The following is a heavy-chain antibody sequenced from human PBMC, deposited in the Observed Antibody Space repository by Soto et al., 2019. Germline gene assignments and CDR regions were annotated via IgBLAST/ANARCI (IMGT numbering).Heavy chain of an antibody. CDR1: GGSLSSGGYY. CDR2: SYYSGST. J-gene: IGHJ6*02. V-gene: IGHV4-31*03. D-gene: IGHD1-26*01. Sequence: SETLSLTCTVSGGSLSSGGYYWRWIRQHPGKGLEWSGYSYYSGSTYYNPSLKSRVTISVDTSKNQFSLKLSSVTAADTAVYYCARGVRANVGYYYYGMDVWGQGTTVTVSS. CDR3: ARGVRANVGYYYYGMDV.